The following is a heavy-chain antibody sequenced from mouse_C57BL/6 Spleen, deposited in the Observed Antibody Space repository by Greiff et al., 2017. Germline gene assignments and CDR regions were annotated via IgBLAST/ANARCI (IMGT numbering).Heavy chain of an antibody. V-gene: IGHV2-2*01. D-gene: IGHD1-1*01. J-gene: IGHJ4*01. Sequence: QVQLQQSGPGLVQPSQSLSITCTVSGFSLTSYGVHWVRQSPGKGLEWLGVIWSGGSTAYNAAFISRLSISKDNSKSQVFFEMNSMQADDTAIYYCGRKSVVLARYAMDYWGQGTSVTVSS. CDR3: GRKSVVLARYAMDY. CDR2: IWSGGST. CDR1: GFSLTSYG.